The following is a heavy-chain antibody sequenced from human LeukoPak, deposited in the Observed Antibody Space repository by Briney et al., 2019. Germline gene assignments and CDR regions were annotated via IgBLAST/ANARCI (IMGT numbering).Heavy chain of an antibody. V-gene: IGHV4-4*07. CDR2: IYTSGST. Sequence: SETLSLTCTVSGGSISTYYWSWIRQPAGQGLEWIGRIYTSGSTNYNPSLKSRVTMSVDTSKNQFSLKLSSVTAADTAVYYCVRVIGAPNYYYYMDVWGKGTTVTVSS. CDR3: VRVIGAPNYYYYMDV. D-gene: IGHD3-22*01. J-gene: IGHJ6*03. CDR1: GGSISTYY.